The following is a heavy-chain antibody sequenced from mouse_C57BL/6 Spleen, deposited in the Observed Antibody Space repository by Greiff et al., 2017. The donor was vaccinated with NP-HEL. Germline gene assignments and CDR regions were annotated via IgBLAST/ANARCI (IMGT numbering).Heavy chain of an antibody. CDR1: GYSFTGYY. V-gene: IGHV1-42*01. Sequence: VQLKQSGPELVKPGASVKISCKASGYSFTGYYMNWVKQSPEKSLEWIGEINPSTGGTTYNQKFKAKATLTVDKSSSTAYMQLKSLTSEDSAVYYCASHYYGSSRGYFDYWGQGTTLTVSS. CDR3: ASHYYGSSRGYFDY. D-gene: IGHD1-1*01. J-gene: IGHJ2*01. CDR2: INPSTGGT.